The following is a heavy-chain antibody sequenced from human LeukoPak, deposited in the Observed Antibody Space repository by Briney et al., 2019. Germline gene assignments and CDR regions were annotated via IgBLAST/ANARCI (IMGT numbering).Heavy chain of an antibody. CDR2: INPNSGGT. V-gene: IGHV1-2*02. J-gene: IGHJ4*02. D-gene: IGHD3-10*02. Sequence: ASVKVSCKASGYTFTGYYMHWVRQAPGQGLEWMGWINPNSGGTNYAQKFQGRVTMTRDTFISTAYMELSRLRSDDTAVYYCARALFWGGREDFDYWGQGTLVTVSS. CDR3: ARALFWGGREDFDY. CDR1: GYTFTGYY.